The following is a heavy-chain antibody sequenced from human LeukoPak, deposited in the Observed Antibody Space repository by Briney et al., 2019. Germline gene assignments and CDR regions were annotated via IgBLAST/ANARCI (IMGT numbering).Heavy chain of an antibody. J-gene: IGHJ6*04. Sequence: GGSLRLSCAASGFTFSSYGMNWVRQAPGKGLEWVSSISSSSSYIYYADSVKGRFTISRDNAKNSLYLQMNSLRAEDTAVYYCWVVAASYGMDVWGKGTTVAVSS. CDR2: ISSSSSYI. V-gene: IGHV3-21*01. CDR3: WVVAASYGMDV. D-gene: IGHD2-15*01. CDR1: GFTFSSYG.